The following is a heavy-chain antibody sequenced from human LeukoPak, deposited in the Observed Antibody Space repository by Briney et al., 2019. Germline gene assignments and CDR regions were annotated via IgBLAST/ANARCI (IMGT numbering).Heavy chain of an antibody. CDR2: ISSISSYI. J-gene: IGHJ4*02. D-gene: IGHD6-13*01. V-gene: IGHV3-21*01. Sequence: PGGSLRFSCAAFGFTFSSYSINGVRQAPGKGLEWVSSISSISSYIYYADSVKGRFTTSRDNAKNSLYLQINSLRAEDTAVYYCARDQELPYYFDYWGQGTLVTVSS. CDR1: GFTFSSYS. CDR3: ARDQELPYYFDY.